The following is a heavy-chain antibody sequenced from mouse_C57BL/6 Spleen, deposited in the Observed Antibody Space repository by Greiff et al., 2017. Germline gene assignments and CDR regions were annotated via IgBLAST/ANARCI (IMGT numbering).Heavy chain of an antibody. V-gene: IGHV1-39*01. D-gene: IGHD2-3*01. J-gene: IGHJ1*03. CDR3: ATRSDGYYVGWYFDV. CDR2: INPNYGTT. Sequence: ESGPELVKPGASVKISCKASGYSFTDYNMNWVKQSNGKSLEWIGVINPNYGTTSYNQKFKGKATLTVDQSSSTAYMQLNSLTSEDSAVYYCATRSDGYYVGWYFDVWGTGTTVTVSS. CDR1: GYSFTDYN.